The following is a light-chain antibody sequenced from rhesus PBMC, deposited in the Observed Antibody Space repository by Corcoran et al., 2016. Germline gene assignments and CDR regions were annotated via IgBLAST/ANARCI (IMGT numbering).Light chain of an antibody. V-gene: IGKV1-25*01. CDR3: QQHNSYPLT. Sequence: DIQMTQSPSSLSASVGDTVTITCRASQGISSYLAWYQQKPVKAPKLLIYKASTLQSWVPSRFRGSGAGTDFTLTISSLQPEDFATYYCQQHNSYPLTFGGGTKVEIK. J-gene: IGKJ4*01. CDR1: QGISSY. CDR2: KAS.